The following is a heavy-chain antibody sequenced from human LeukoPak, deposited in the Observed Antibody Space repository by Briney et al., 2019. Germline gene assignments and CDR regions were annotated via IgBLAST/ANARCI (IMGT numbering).Heavy chain of an antibody. Sequence: QPGGSLRLSCAASGFTFSSYGMHWVRQAPGKGLEWVAVIWYDGSNKYYADSVKGRFTISRDNSKNTLYLQMNSLRAEDTAVYYCARYDSYGDYFDYWGQGTLVTVSS. CDR2: IWYDGSNK. CDR1: GFTFSSYG. CDR3: ARYDSYGDYFDY. J-gene: IGHJ4*02. D-gene: IGHD5-18*01. V-gene: IGHV3-33*01.